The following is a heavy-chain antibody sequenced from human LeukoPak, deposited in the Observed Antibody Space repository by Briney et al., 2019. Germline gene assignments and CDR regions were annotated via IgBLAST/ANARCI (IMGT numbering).Heavy chain of an antibody. J-gene: IGHJ3*02. Sequence: GGSLRLSCAASGFTFSSYATHWVRQAPGKGLEWVAVISYDGSNKYYADPVKGRFTISRDNSKNTLYLQMNSLRAEDTAVYYCARDTYSGAAAVHRIGAFDIWGQGTMVTVSS. CDR1: GFTFSSYA. CDR3: ARDTYSGAAAVHRIGAFDI. V-gene: IGHV3-30-3*01. CDR2: ISYDGSNK. D-gene: IGHD6-13*01.